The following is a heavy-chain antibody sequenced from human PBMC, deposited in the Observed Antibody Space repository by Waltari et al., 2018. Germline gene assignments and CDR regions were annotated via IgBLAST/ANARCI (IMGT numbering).Heavy chain of an antibody. CDR1: GYTFISNG. CDR2: VSCYDEKP. J-gene: IGHJ6*02. V-gene: IGHV1-18*01. CDR3: AHSDYRSSWYTMDV. D-gene: IGHD6-13*01. Sequence: VKLVQSGGEVKKPGASVKVSCKASGYTFISNGISWVRQAPWQGPEWVGWVSCYDEKPKYARKFQVRVSLPADTATHTAYMELTSLTADDTAVYYCAHSDYRSSWYTMDVWGQGTTVSVSS.